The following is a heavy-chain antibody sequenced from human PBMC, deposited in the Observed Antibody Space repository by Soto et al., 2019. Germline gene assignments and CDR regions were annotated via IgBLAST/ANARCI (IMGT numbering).Heavy chain of an antibody. CDR2: VKSKVDGETI. V-gene: IGHV3-15*07. CDR1: GFTFNGAW. D-gene: IGHD3-16*01. CDR3: SADLPDWGAYAFDY. Sequence: EVQLVESGGGLVEPGGSLRLSCAASGFTFNGAWMNWVRQGPGKGLEWVGRVKSKVDGETIDYAAPVKGRFTISRDDSRNLVYLQLNRLSPEEPAMYYCSADLPDWGAYAFDYWGQGALVPVSS. J-gene: IGHJ4*02.